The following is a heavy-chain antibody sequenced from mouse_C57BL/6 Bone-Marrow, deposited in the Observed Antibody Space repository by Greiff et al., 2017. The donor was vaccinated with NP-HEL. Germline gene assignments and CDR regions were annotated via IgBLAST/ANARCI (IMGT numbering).Heavy chain of an antibody. CDR2: ISDGGSYT. CDR3: GRGRRTYYFDY. D-gene: IGHD2-12*01. Sequence: EVKVEESGGGLVKPGGSLKLSCAASGFTFSSYAMSWVRQTPEKRLEWVATISDGGSYTYYPDNVKGRFTISRDNAKNNLYLQMSHLKSEDTAMYYCGRGRRTYYFDYWGQGTTLTVSA. CDR1: GFTFSSYA. V-gene: IGHV5-4*03. J-gene: IGHJ2*01.